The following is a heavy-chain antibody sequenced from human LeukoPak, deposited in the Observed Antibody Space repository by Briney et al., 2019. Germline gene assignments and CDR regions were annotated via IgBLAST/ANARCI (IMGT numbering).Heavy chain of an antibody. CDR2: INTYTGNP. CDR1: GYTFSNYG. CDR3: ARDAPGKYFVWFDP. Sequence: ASVKVSCKASGYTFSNYGMNWVRQAPGQGLEWTGWINTYTGNPTYAQGFTGRFVFSLDTSVSTAYLQISSLKAEDTAVYYCARDAPGKYFVWFDPWGQGTLVTVSS. J-gene: IGHJ5*02. D-gene: IGHD1-14*01. V-gene: IGHV7-4-1*02.